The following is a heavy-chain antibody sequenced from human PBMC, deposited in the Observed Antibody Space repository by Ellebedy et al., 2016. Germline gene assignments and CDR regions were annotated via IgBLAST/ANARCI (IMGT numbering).Heavy chain of an antibody. CDR2: ISESGRT. V-gene: IGHV4-39*07. CDR1: GDSIGNTYYL. D-gene: IGHD2-15*01. Sequence: SETLSLTXSVSGDSIGNTYYLWGWIRQAPGKGLEWIGSISESGRTYYNPSLKSRVTIAGDTSENQFSLKLSSVTAADTAVYYCARVGYSRGQYGMDVWGQGTTVIVSS. J-gene: IGHJ6*02. CDR3: ARVGYSRGQYGMDV.